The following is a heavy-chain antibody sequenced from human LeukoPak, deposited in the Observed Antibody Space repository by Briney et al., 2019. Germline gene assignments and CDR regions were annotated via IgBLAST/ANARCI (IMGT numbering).Heavy chain of an antibody. V-gene: IGHV4-30-4*01. J-gene: IGHJ5*02. Sequence: SQTLSLTCTVSGGSISSGDYYWSWIRQPPGKGLEWIGHTYYSGSTYYNPSLKSRVTISVDTSKNQFSLKLSSVTAADTAVYYCARVRPYDFWSGYSNWFDPWGQGTLVTVSS. CDR1: GGSISSGDYY. CDR2: TYYSGST. D-gene: IGHD3-3*01. CDR3: ARVRPYDFWSGYSNWFDP.